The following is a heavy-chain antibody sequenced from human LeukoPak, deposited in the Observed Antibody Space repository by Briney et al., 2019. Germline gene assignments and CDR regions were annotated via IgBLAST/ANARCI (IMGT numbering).Heavy chain of an antibody. CDR2: MSWNSSSI. Sequence: QAGGSLRLSCAASGFTFYDYAMHWVRHAPGKGLEWVSGMSWNSSSIGYADSVKGRFTISRDNAKNSLYLQMNSLRAEDTAVYYCGRYSYGLDYWGQGTLVTVSS. J-gene: IGHJ4*02. V-gene: IGHV3-9*01. D-gene: IGHD5-18*01. CDR1: GFTFYDYA. CDR3: GRYSYGLDY.